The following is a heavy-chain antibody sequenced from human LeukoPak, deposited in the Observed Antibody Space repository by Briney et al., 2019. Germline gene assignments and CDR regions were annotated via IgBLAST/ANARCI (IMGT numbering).Heavy chain of an antibody. CDR1: GYTFTSYG. CDR2: ISAYNGNT. V-gene: IGHV1-18*01. CDR3: ARDARVPKWLPFPGY. D-gene: IGHD6-19*01. Sequence: ASMKVSCKASGYTFTSYGISWVRQAPGQGLEWMGWISAYNGNTNYAQKLQGRVTMTTDTSTSTAYMELRSLRSDDTAVYYCARDARVPKWLPFPGYWGQGTLVTVSS. J-gene: IGHJ4*02.